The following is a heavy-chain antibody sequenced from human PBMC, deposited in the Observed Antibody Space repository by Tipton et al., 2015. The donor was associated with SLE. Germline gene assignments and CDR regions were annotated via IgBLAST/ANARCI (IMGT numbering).Heavy chain of an antibody. Sequence: TLSLTCTVSGGSISSYYWSWIRQPAGKGLEWIGSIYYSGSTYYNPSLKSRVTISVDTSKNQFSLKLSSVTAADTAVYYCANQYYDFWSGYSLYWGQGTLVTVSS. J-gene: IGHJ4*02. CDR1: GGSISSYY. V-gene: IGHV4-59*05. CDR3: ANQYYDFWSGYSLY. CDR2: IYYSGST. D-gene: IGHD3-3*01.